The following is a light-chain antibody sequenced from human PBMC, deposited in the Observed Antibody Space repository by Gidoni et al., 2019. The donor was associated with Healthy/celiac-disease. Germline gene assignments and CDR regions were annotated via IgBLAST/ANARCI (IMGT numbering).Light chain of an antibody. J-gene: IGKJ4*01. CDR3: QQYYSYSLT. Sequence: DIQITKSPSTLSESVGDRVTITCRASQSISSWLSWYQQKPGKAPKLLIYKASSLESGVPSRFSGSGSGTEFTLTISSLQPDDFATYYCQQYYSYSLTFGGGTKVEIK. CDR1: QSISSW. CDR2: KAS. V-gene: IGKV1-5*03.